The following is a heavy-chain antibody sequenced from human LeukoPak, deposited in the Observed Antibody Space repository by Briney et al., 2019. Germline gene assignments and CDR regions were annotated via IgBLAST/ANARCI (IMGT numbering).Heavy chain of an antibody. CDR2: ISSSSYI. J-gene: IGHJ3*02. V-gene: IGHV3-21*01. CDR3: ARALPSPLYSGSYADAFDI. CDR1: GFTFSGYS. Sequence: GGSLRLSCAASGFTFSGYSMNWVRQAPGKGLEWVSSISSSSYIYYADSVKGRFTISRDNAKNSLYLQMNSLRAEDTAVYYCARALPSPLYSGSYADAFDIWGQGTMVTVSS. D-gene: IGHD1-26*01.